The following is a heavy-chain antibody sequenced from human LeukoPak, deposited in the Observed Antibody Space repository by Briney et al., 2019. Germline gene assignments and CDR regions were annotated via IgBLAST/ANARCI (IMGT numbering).Heavy chain of an antibody. J-gene: IGHJ5*02. V-gene: IGHV4-39*07. CDR2: IYYSGST. CDR3: ARGGRYYYGSGSYGNWFDP. D-gene: IGHD3-10*01. Sequence: SETLSLTCTVSGGSLSSSSYYWGWIRPPPGKGLEWVGSIYYSGSTYYNPSLKSRVTISVDTSKNQFSLKLSSVTAADTAVYYCARGGRYYYGSGSYGNWFDPWGQGTLVTVSS. CDR1: GGSLSSSSYY.